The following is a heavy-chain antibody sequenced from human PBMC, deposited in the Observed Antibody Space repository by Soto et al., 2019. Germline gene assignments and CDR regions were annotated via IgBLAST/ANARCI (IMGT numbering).Heavy chain of an antibody. CDR3: ARHLSHLKSGWLDP. Sequence: QEQLVESGGGVVQPGRSLRLSCRVSGFTFINYAMHWVRQAPGKGLEWVALISGDGSNEYYADSVKGRFTISRGNSRNTLYLQMNSLRADDTAVYYCARHLSHLKSGWLDPWGQGTLVTVSS. V-gene: IGHV3-30-3*01. CDR2: ISGDGSNE. J-gene: IGHJ5*02. CDR1: GFTFINYA. D-gene: IGHD3-3*02.